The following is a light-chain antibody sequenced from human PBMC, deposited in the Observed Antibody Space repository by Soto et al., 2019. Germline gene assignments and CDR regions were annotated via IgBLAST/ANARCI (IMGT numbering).Light chain of an antibody. CDR2: EVS. V-gene: IGLV1-40*01. CDR3: SSYTSSSTLV. J-gene: IGLJ3*02. CDR1: SSNIGAGHA. Sequence: QPVLTQPPSVSGAPGQRVTISCTGSSSNIGAGHAVHWYQQLPGTAPKLMIYEVSNRPSGVSNRFSGSKSANTASLTISGLQAEDEADYYCSSYTSSSTLVFGGGTKVTVL.